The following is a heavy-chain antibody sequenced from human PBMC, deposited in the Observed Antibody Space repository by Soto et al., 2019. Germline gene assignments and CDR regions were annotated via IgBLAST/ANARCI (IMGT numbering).Heavy chain of an antibody. J-gene: IGHJ4*02. CDR2: IYDGGST. CDR3: ARGPSGDKVDS. CDR1: GGSISSSNW. Sequence: SETLSLTCAVSGGSISSSNWWSWVRQPPGKGLEWIGDIYDGGSTYYNPSLESRVTMSVDTSKSQLSLTLSSVSAADTAVYYCARGPSGDKVDSWGQGTLVTVSS. D-gene: IGHD7-27*01. V-gene: IGHV4-4*02.